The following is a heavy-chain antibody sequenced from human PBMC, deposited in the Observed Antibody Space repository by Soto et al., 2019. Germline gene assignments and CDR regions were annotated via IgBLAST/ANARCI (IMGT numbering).Heavy chain of an antibody. CDR1: GGAISSYY. Sequence: KASETLSLTCTVSGGAISSYYWSWIRQAAGKGLEWIGRIYTSGSTNYNPSVKSGVTMPVATTKNQISLKLSSVTAAGTAVYSSASTSRRYNSDYYNGMDAWGQGTTVTVSS. J-gene: IGHJ6*02. CDR3: ASTSRRYNSDYYNGMDA. D-gene: IGHD1-1*01. V-gene: IGHV4-4*07. CDR2: IYTSGST.